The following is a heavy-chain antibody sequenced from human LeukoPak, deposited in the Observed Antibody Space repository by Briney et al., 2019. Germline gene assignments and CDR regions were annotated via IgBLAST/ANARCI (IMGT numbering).Heavy chain of an antibody. Sequence: SLRLSCAASGFTFDDYAMHWVRQAPGKGLEWVSGISWKSGSIGYADSVKGRFTISRDNAKNSLYLQMNSLRAEDTALYHCAKVGLYYDSSGYYDYWGQGTLVTVSS. CDR3: AKVGLYYDSSGYYDY. V-gene: IGHV3-9*01. D-gene: IGHD3-22*01. CDR2: ISWKSGSI. J-gene: IGHJ4*02. CDR1: GFTFDDYA.